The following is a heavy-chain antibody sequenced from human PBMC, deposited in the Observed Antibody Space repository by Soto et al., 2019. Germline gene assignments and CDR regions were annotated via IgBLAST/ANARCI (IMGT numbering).Heavy chain of an antibody. Sequence: GGSLRLSCAASGFTFSSHGMSWVRQTPGKGPEWVSSISKSGDQTFYADSVKGRFTISRDNPKTTLYLQLSTLRAEDTAVYYCAKIGVIAQWYFDFWGRGTLVTVSS. D-gene: IGHD2-21*01. J-gene: IGHJ2*01. CDR3: AKIGVIAQWYFDF. CDR1: GFTFSSHG. CDR2: ISKSGDQT. V-gene: IGHV3-23*01.